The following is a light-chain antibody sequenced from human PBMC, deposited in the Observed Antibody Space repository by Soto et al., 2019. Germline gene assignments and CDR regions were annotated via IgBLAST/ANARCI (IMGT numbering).Light chain of an antibody. V-gene: IGLV2-8*01. Sequence: QSVLTQPPSASGSPGQSVTISCTGTSSDVGGYNYVSWYQQHPGKAPKLMIYEVSKRPSGVPGRFSGSKSGNTASLTASGLQAEDEADYYCSSYAGSIFYVFGTGTKVTVL. CDR2: EVS. CDR3: SSYAGSIFYV. J-gene: IGLJ1*01. CDR1: SSDVGGYNY.